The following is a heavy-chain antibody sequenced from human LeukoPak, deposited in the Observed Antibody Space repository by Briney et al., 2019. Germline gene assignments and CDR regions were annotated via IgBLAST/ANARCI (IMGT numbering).Heavy chain of an antibody. CDR1: GGSISSSSYY. CDR2: IYYSGST. Sequence: SETLSLTCTVSGGSISSSSYYWGWIRQLPGKGLEWIGSIYYSGSTYYNPSLKSRVTISVDTSKNQFSLKLSSVTAAHTAVYYCARGKRDGYNYYYYYMDVWGKGTTVTVSS. J-gene: IGHJ6*03. CDR3: ARGKRDGYNYYYYYMDV. V-gene: IGHV4-39*07. D-gene: IGHD5-24*01.